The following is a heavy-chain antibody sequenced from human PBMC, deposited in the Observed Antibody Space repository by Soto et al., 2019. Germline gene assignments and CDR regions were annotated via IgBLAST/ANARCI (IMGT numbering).Heavy chain of an antibody. D-gene: IGHD6-19*01. Sequence: EVQLVESGGVVVQPGGSLRLSCAASGFTFDDYTMHWVRQAPGKGLEWVSLISWDGGSTYYADSVKGRFTISRENSKKSLYLQMNTLRTVDTALYYCAKEKYSSYGMDVWGQGTTVTVS. CDR3: AKEKYSSYGMDV. CDR2: ISWDGGST. J-gene: IGHJ6*02. CDR1: GFTFDDYT. V-gene: IGHV3-43*01.